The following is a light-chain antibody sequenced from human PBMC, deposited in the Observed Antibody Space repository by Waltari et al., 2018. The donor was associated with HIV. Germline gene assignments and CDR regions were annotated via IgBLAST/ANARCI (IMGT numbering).Light chain of an antibody. Sequence: QSALTQPASVSGSPGQSITISCTRTSSDVATYKLVYWYQQHPGKAPKLMIYEVSKRPSGVSERFSGSKSGDTASLTISGLQAEDEADYYCCSYVSNVIFGGGTKLTVL. CDR1: SSDVATYKL. CDR2: EVS. J-gene: IGLJ2*01. V-gene: IGLV2-23*02. CDR3: CSYVSNVI.